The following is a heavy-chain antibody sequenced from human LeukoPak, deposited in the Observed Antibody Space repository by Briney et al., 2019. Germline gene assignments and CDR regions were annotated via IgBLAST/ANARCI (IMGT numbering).Heavy chain of an antibody. V-gene: IGHV4-61*02. CDR1: GGSINSGGYY. CDR2: IYTTGST. J-gene: IGHJ4*02. D-gene: IGHD6-13*01. CDR3: ASNTIAAAGTPGY. Sequence: SQTLSLTCTVSGGSINSGGYYWSWIRQPAGKGLEWIGRIYTTGSTNYNPFLKSRVTISVDKSKNQFSLKLSSVTAADTAVYYCASNTIAAAGTPGYWGQGTLVTVSS.